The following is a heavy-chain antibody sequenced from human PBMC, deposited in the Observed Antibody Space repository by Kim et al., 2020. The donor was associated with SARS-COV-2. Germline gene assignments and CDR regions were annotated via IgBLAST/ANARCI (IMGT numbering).Heavy chain of an antibody. Sequence: GGSLRLSCAASGFTFSSYAMSWVRQAPGKGLEWVSAISGSGGSTYYADSVKGRFTISRDNSKNTLYLQMNSLRAEDTAVYYCAKPSGHCSGGSCYSPSDYWGQGTLVTVSS. V-gene: IGHV3-23*01. CDR3: AKPSGHCSGGSCYSPSDY. CDR1: GFTFSSYA. CDR2: ISGSGGST. D-gene: IGHD2-15*01. J-gene: IGHJ4*02.